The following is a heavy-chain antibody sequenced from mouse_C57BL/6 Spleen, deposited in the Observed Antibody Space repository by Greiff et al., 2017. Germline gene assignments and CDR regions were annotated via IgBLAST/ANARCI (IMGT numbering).Heavy chain of an antibody. V-gene: IGHV2-5*01. CDR1: GFSLTSYG. Sequence: QVQLQQSGPGLVQLSQSLSITCTVSGFSLTSYGVHWVRQSPGKGLEWLGVIWRGGSTDYNAAFMSRLSITKDNSKSRVFFKMNSLQAHDTAIYYCAMYVYEGKGYAMDGRGQGASVTVSS. D-gene: IGHD2-14*01. CDR2: IWRGGST. CDR3: AMYVYEGKGYAMDG. J-gene: IGHJ4*01.